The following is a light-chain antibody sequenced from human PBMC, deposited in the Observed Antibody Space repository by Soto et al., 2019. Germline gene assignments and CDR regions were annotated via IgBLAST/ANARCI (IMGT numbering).Light chain of an antibody. J-gene: IGKJ1*01. V-gene: IGKV1-5*03. Sequence: DIQMTQSPSTLSASVGDRVTITCRACQTISSWLAWYQQKPGKAPKLLIYKASSLESGVPSRFSGSGSGTEFTLSISSLQPDDFATYYCQQYNDYSTFGQGTKVEIK. CDR1: QTISSW. CDR2: KAS. CDR3: QQYNDYST.